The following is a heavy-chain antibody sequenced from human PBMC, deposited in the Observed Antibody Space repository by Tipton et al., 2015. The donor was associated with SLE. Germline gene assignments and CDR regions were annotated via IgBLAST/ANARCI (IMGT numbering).Heavy chain of an antibody. Sequence: TLSLTCSVSGGSVSSGFYYWSWIRQPAGKGLEWIGRINTSGTTNYNPSLKSRVTISLDTSRNHFSLRLSSVTAADTAIYYCASSSGTYYYYYYMDVWGKGTTVTVSS. CDR2: INTSGTT. V-gene: IGHV4-61*02. CDR3: ASSSGTYYYYYYMDV. D-gene: IGHD3-22*01. J-gene: IGHJ6*03. CDR1: GGSVSSGFYY.